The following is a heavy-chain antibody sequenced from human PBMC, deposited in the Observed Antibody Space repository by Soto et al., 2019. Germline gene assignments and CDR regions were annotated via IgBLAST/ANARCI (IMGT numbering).Heavy chain of an antibody. V-gene: IGHV1-69*01. CDR2: IIPLFGTP. Sequence: QVRLVQSGAEVKKPGSSVKVSCKASGGIFSTYAISWLRQAPGQGLEWMGGIIPLFGTPNYAQRFQGRVTITADESTSTAYMELSRLRSEDTAVYYCARDRDDSGSGNYYNRIDFWGQGTLVTVSS. CDR1: GGIFSTYA. CDR3: ARDRDDSGSGNYYNRIDF. D-gene: IGHD3-10*01. J-gene: IGHJ4*02.